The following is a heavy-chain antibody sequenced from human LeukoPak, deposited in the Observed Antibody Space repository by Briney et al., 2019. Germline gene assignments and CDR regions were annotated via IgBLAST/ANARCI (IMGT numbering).Heavy chain of an antibody. Sequence: PGRSLRLSCAASGFTFSGYGMHWVRQAPGKGLEWVAVIWNDGNKQYYADPVKGRFTISRDNSKNTLFLQMNTLRAEDTAIYYCARAIYDGAWFGFDYWGQGTLVTVSS. D-gene: IGHD3-10*01. J-gene: IGHJ4*02. V-gene: IGHV3-33*01. CDR1: GFTFSGYG. CDR2: IWNDGNKQ. CDR3: ARAIYDGAWFGFDY.